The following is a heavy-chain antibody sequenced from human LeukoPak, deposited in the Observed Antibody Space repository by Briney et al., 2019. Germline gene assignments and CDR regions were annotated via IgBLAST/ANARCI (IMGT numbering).Heavy chain of an antibody. CDR1: GHTFRSYN. V-gene: IGHV3-48*01. Sequence: GGPLRLFCAASGHTFRSYNINWAPHSTGKGLEWVTYISSSSSIIYYVDSVKGRFLISRDKATNSLYLQMNSLRAEDTAVYYCARVATYCSSTSCYTYYYYMDVWGKGTTVTVSS. CDR3: ARVATYCSSTSCYTYYYYMDV. CDR2: ISSSSSII. D-gene: IGHD2-2*02. J-gene: IGHJ6*03.